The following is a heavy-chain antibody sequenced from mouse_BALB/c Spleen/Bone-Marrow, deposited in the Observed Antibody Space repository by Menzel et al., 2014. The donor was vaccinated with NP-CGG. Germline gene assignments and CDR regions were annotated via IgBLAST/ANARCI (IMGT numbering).Heavy chain of an antibody. Sequence: EVQLQQSGGGLVKPGGSLKLSCAASGFTFSSYAMSWVRQSPEKRLEWVAEISSGGSYTYYPDTVTGRFTISRDNAKNTLYLEMSSLRSEDTAMYYCASKTGTSYWYFDVWGAGTTVTVSS. J-gene: IGHJ1*01. CDR1: GFTFSSYA. CDR3: ASKTGTSYWYFDV. CDR2: ISSGGSYT. V-gene: IGHV5-9-4*01. D-gene: IGHD4-1*01.